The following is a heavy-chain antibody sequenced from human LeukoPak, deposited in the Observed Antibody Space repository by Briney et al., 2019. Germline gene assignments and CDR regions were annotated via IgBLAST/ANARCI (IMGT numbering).Heavy chain of an antibody. D-gene: IGHD3-9*01. CDR1: GFTVSTNY. J-gene: IGHJ3*02. Sequence: PGGSLRLSCAASGFTVSTNYMSWVRQAPGKGLEWVAYIQYDGSNKQYADSVRGRFSISRDSSKNVLYLQMNSLRAEDTAVYYCAKYLRGYYDIWTGYHGDAFDIWGQGTMVTVSS. V-gene: IGHV3-30*02. CDR2: IQYDGSNK. CDR3: AKYLRGYYDIWTGYHGDAFDI.